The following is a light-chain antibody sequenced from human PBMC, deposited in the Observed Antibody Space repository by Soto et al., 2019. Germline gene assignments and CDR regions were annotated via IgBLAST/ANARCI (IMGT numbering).Light chain of an antibody. J-gene: IGKJ2*01. CDR1: QSVSSSY. Sequence: EIVLTQSPGTLSLSPGERATLSCRASQSVSSSYLAWYQHKPGQAPRLLIYGASSRATGIPERFSGSGSGTDFTLTMSRLEPEDFAVYYCQQYGSSPHTFGQGTKLEIK. CDR3: QQYGSSPHT. CDR2: GAS. V-gene: IGKV3-20*01.